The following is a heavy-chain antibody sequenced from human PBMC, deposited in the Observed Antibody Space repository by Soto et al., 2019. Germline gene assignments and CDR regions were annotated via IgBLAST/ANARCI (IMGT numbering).Heavy chain of an antibody. J-gene: IGHJ4*02. CDR3: ATERGYCSSTSCYLSSFDY. Sequence: VQLLESGGGLVQPGGSLRLSCAASGFTFSSYAMSWVRQAPGKGLEWVSAISGSGGSTYYADSVKGRFTISRDNSKNTLYLQMNSLRAEDTAVYYCATERGYCSSTSCYLSSFDYWGQGTLVTVSS. CDR1: GFTFSSYA. V-gene: IGHV3-23*01. D-gene: IGHD2-2*01. CDR2: ISGSGGST.